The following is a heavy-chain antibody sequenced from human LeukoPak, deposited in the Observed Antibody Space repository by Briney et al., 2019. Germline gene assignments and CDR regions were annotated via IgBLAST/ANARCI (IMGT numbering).Heavy chain of an antibody. Sequence: GGSLRLSCAASGFAFSRYWMSWVRQAPGKGLEWVANIKQDGSEKYYVDSVKGRLTISRDNAKTSLYLQMNSLRAEDTAVYYCARDRGRNWFDSWGQGTQVTVS. J-gene: IGHJ5*01. V-gene: IGHV3-7*05. CDR3: ARDRGRNWFDS. CDR2: IKQDGSEK. CDR1: GFAFSRYW. D-gene: IGHD1-26*01.